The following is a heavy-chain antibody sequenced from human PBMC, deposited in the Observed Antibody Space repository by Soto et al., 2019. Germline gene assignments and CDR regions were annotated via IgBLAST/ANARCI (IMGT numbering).Heavy chain of an antibody. J-gene: IGHJ4*02. CDR3: TTDLPYYYDSSGFDY. D-gene: IGHD3-22*01. CDR2: IKSKTDGGTT. Sequence: SVSNAWMNWVRQAPGKGLEWVGRIKSKTDGGTTDYAAPVKGRFTISRDDSKNTLYLQMNSLNTEDTAVYYCTTDLPYYYDSSGFDYWGQGTLVTVSS. V-gene: IGHV3-15*07. CDR1: SVSNAW.